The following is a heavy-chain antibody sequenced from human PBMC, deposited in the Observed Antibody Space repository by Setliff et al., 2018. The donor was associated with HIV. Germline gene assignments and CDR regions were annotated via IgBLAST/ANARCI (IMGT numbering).Heavy chain of an antibody. CDR3: TRIRAMVRGVTSYDAFDI. D-gene: IGHD3-10*01. J-gene: IGHJ3*02. CDR1: GYTFTSFD. CDR2: MNPNSGNS. V-gene: IGHV1-8*01. Sequence: ASVKVSCKASGYTFTSFDINWVRQATGQGLEWMGWMNPNSGNSGFAQKFQGRVTMTRISSISTAYMELSSLRFDDTAVYYCTRIRAMVRGVTSYDAFDIWGQGTKVTVSS.